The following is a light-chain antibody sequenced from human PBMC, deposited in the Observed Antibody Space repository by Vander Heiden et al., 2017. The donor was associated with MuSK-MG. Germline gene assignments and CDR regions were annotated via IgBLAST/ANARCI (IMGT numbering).Light chain of an antibody. V-gene: IGLV2-23*02. J-gene: IGLJ2*01. CDR1: SSDVGSYNL. CDR2: EVS. CDR3: CSYAGSSTAV. Sequence: QSALTQPASVSGSPGQSITISCTGTSSDVGSYNLVSWYQQHPGNAPILMFYEVSKRPSGVSNRFSGSKSGTTASPTTSGLQAEDDADYYCCSYAGSSTAVFGGGTKLTVL.